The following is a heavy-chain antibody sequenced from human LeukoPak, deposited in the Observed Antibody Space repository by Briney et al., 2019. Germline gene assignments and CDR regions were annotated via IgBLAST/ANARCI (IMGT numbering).Heavy chain of an antibody. Sequence: GWSLTLSCPASRLTFRSYEMNWVRQAAGKGLAWVSYICSSGRTIHYPDSVQGRFTHSRDNAKNSLYLQVNSRRADGPAVYLCSELGITMNGGVWGKGTTVTISS. CDR1: RLTFRSYE. CDR2: ICSSGRTI. D-gene: IGHD3-10*02. V-gene: IGHV3-48*03. J-gene: IGHJ6*04. CDR3: SELGITMNGGV.